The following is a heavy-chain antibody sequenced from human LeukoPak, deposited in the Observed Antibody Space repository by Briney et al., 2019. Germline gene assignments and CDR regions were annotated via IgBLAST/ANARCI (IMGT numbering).Heavy chain of an antibody. CDR2: TRSMIYGGAP. D-gene: IGHD3-10*01. Sequence: RTPRPSPLTSLFTPRDYGFGGVRHGPPVGLGWGSFTRSMIYGGAPEYAASVRGRFSVSRDDSQSIAYLQMNNLNSEDTAIYYCARGQTVSGAKYDFDFWSPGTLVTVSS. CDR3: ARGQTVSGAKYDFDF. V-gene: IGHV3-49*04. CDR1: LFTPRDYG. J-gene: IGHJ4*02.